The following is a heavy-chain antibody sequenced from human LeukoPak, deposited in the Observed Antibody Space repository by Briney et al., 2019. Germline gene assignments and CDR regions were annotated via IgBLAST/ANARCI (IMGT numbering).Heavy chain of an antibody. J-gene: IGHJ3*02. D-gene: IGHD2-21*02. CDR1: GGSISSSSYY. CDR2: IYYSGST. Sequence: SETLSLTRTVSGGSISSSSYYWGWIRQPPGKGLEWIGSIYYSGSTYYNPSLKSRVTISVDTSKNQFSLKLSSVTAADTAVYYCARDWGSYCGGDCNDAFDIWGQGTMVTVSS. V-gene: IGHV4-39*07. CDR3: ARDWGSYCGGDCNDAFDI.